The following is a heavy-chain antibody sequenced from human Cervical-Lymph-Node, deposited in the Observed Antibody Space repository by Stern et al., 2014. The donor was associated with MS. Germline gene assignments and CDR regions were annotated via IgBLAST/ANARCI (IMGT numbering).Heavy chain of an antibody. V-gene: IGHV3-23*04. CDR3: AKDRMGSGWYDYFDP. J-gene: IGHJ5*02. CDR1: GFTFSSYA. CDR2: ISGSDFSP. Sequence: EVQLVESGGGLVQPGGSLTLSCAASGFTFSSYAMSWVRQAPGKGLEWVSAISGSDFSPYYEDSVQGRFTISRDNSNNTLYLHMNSLRAEDTALYYCAKDRMGSGWYDYFDPWGQGTLVSVSS. D-gene: IGHD6-19*01.